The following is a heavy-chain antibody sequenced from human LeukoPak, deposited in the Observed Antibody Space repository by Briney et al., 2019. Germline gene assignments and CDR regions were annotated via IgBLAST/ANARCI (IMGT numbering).Heavy chain of an antibody. CDR3: AHRLDDILTGYDAFDI. D-gene: IGHD3-9*01. J-gene: IGHJ3*02. CDR1: GFSLSTSGVG. Sequence: SGPTLVNPAQTLTLTCTFSGFSLSTSGVGVGWIRQPPGKALEWLALIYWDDDKRYSPSLKSRLTITKDTSKNQVVLTMTNMDPVDTATYYCAHRLDDILTGYDAFDIWGQGTMVTVSS. V-gene: IGHV2-5*02. CDR2: IYWDDDK.